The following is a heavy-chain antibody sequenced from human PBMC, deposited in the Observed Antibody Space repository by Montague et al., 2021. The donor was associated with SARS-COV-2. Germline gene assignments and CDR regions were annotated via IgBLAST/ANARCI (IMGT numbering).Heavy chain of an antibody. CDR1: AGSISSRSYY. J-gene: IGHJ3*02. D-gene: IGHD4-23*01. CDR2: IYYSGST. V-gene: IGHV4-39*01. CDR3: ARLRGDYGGTYDTFDI. Sequence: SETLSLTCTVSAGSISSRSYYWGWIRQPPGKGLEWLGSIYYSGSTYYNPSLKSRVTISVDTSKNQFSLKLSSVTAADTAVYYCARLRGDYGGTYDTFDIWGQGIMVTVSS.